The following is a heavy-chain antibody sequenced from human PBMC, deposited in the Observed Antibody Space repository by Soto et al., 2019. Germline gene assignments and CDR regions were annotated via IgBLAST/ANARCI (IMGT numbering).Heavy chain of an antibody. CDR3: ARELKGYCSGGSCYLGWFDP. J-gene: IGHJ5*02. CDR1: GGTFSSYA. Sequence: SVKVSCKASGGTFSSYAISWVRQAPGQGLEWMGGIIPIFGTANYAQKFQGRVTITADESTSTAYMELSSLRSEDTAVYYCARELKGYCSGGSCYLGWFDPWGQGTLVTVSS. CDR2: IIPIFGTA. D-gene: IGHD2-15*01. V-gene: IGHV1-69*13.